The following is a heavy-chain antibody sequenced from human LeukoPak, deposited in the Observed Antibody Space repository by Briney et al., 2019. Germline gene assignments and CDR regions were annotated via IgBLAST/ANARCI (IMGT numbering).Heavy chain of an antibody. J-gene: IGHJ4*02. D-gene: IGHD4-11*01. Sequence: GGSLRLSCAASGFTFSSYGMHWVRQAPGKGLEWVAVIWYDGSNKYYADSVKGRFTISGDNAKNSLYLQMSSLRAEDTAVYYCARAGLQYTDFDYWGQGTLVAVSS. CDR1: GFTFSSYG. V-gene: IGHV3-33*01. CDR3: ARAGLQYTDFDY. CDR2: IWYDGSNK.